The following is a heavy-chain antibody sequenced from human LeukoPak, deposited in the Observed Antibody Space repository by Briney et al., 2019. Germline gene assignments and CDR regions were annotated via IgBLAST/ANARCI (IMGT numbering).Heavy chain of an antibody. V-gene: IGHV5-51*07. CDR1: GYTFTNYW. J-gene: IGHJ3*01. CDR2: IFPGDSHI. CDR3: ARQRTTFDAIDV. Sequence: GESLKISCRGSGYTFTNYWIAWVHQMPGKGLEDSGIIFPGDSHITYSPSFQGQVTISADKSLRSAYLQWRALKASDTAMYFCARQRTTFDAIDVWGQGTMVTVS. D-gene: IGHD1-1*01.